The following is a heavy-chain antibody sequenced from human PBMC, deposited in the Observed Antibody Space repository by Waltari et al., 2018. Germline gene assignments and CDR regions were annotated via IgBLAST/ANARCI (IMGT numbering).Heavy chain of an antibody. CDR3: ASSDYDSSGYYGLDAFDI. CDR2: INAGNGNT. CDR1: GYTFTSYA. Sequence: QVQLVQSGAEVKKPGASVKVSCKASGYTFTSYAMHWVRQAPGQRLEWMGWINAGNGNTKYSQKFQGRVTITRDTSASTAYMELSSRRSEDTAVYYCASSDYDSSGYYGLDAFDIWGQGTMFTVSS. D-gene: IGHD3-22*01. J-gene: IGHJ3*02. V-gene: IGHV1-3*01.